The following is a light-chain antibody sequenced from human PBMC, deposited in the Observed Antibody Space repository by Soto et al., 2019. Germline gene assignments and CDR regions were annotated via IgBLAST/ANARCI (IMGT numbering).Light chain of an antibody. CDR3: QQYYAWPRT. Sequence: EIVLTQSPVTLSVSPGESATLSCRASQSFGGDLAWYKENHGQPPRLLIYGSVTRATGVAARFSGRGSGTEFTLTVDSLQSEDLAIYYCQQYYAWPRTFGQGTKLEI. CDR2: GSV. J-gene: IGKJ2*01. CDR1: QSFGGD. V-gene: IGKV3-15*01.